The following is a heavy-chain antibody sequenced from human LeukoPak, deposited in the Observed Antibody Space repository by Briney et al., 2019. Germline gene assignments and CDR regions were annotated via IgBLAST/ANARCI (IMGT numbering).Heavy chain of an antibody. CDR1: GGSISSYY. CDR3: ARAQMTRNQNWFAP. D-gene: IGHD1-14*01. CDR2: IYYSGST. Sequence: SETLSLTCTVSGGSISSYYWSWIRQPPGKGLEWIGYIYYSGSTNYNPSLKSRVTISVDTSKNQFSLKLSSVTAADTAVYYCARAQMTRNQNWFAPWGQGTLVTVS. J-gene: IGHJ5*02. V-gene: IGHV4-59*01.